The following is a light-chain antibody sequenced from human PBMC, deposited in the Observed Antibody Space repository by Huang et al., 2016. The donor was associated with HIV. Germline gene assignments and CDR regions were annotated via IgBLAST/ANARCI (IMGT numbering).Light chain of an antibody. CDR1: HSLLHRDGNTY. CDR2: KVS. Sequence: DVVLTQSPLSLPVTLGQPASISCKSSHSLLHRDGNTYLNWFLQRPGQSPRRLIYKVSNRDFGVPARFSGSGSGADFTLTISRVEADDIGVYYCRQGTHWPQTFGQGTKVEVK. V-gene: IGKV2-30*02. J-gene: IGKJ1*01. CDR3: RQGTHWPQT.